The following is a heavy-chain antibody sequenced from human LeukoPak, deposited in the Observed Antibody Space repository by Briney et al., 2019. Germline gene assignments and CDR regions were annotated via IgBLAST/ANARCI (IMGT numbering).Heavy chain of an antibody. CDR3: AHISSSWPDY. J-gene: IGHJ4*02. Sequence: PGGSLRLSCAASGFTFSDYYMSWVRQAPGRGLEWVSYISGSSTYTNYADSVKGRFTISRDNAKNSLYLQMNSLRAEDTAVYYCAHISSSWPDYWGQGTLVTVSS. V-gene: IGHV3-11*03. CDR2: ISGSSTYT. D-gene: IGHD6-13*01. CDR1: GFTFSDYY.